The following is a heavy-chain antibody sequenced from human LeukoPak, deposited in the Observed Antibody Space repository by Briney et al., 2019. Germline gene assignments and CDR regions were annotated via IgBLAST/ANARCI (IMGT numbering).Heavy chain of an antibody. D-gene: IGHD2-15*01. Sequence: GESLKISCKGSGYSFTSYWIGWVRQMPGKGLEWMGIIYPGDSDTRYSPSFQGQVTISADKSISTAYLQWSSLKASDAAMYYCARQYCSGGSCYSSFDYWGQGTLVTVSS. J-gene: IGHJ4*02. CDR2: IYPGDSDT. CDR1: GYSFTSYW. CDR3: ARQYCSGGSCYSSFDY. V-gene: IGHV5-51*01.